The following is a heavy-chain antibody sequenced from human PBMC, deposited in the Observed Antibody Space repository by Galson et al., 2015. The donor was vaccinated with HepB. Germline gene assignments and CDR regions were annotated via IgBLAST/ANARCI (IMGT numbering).Heavy chain of an antibody. J-gene: IGHJ6*02. D-gene: IGHD6-19*01. CDR1: GYTFTSYD. V-gene: IGHV1-8*01. CDR2: MNPNSGNT. Sequence: SVKVSCKASGYTFTSYDINWVRQATGQGLEWMGWMNPNSGNTGYAQKFQGRVTMTRNTSISTAYMELSSLRSEDTAVYYCAGWGLEYSSGWWVGSYYYYGMDVWGQGTTVTVSS. CDR3: AGWGLEYSSGWWVGSYYYYGMDV.